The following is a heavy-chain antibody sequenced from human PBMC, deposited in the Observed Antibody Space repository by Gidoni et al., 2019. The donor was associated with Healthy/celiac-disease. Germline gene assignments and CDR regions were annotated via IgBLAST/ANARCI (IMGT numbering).Heavy chain of an antibody. J-gene: IGHJ4*02. CDR2: ISYDGSNK. D-gene: IGHD6-19*01. CDR1: GFTFSSYA. V-gene: IGHV3-30-3*01. Sequence: QVQLVESGGGVVQPGRSLRLPCAASGFTFSSYAMHWVRQAPGKGLEWVAVISYDGSNKYYADSVKGRFTISRDNSKNTLYLQMNSLRAEDTAVYYCARGFYSSGWHIGGIDYWGQGTLVTVSS. CDR3: ARGFYSSGWHIGGIDY.